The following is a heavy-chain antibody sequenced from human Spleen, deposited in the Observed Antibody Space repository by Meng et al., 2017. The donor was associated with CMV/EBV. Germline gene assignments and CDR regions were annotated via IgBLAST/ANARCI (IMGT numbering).Heavy chain of an antibody. CDR1: GFTFTSSA. CDR3: ARDRSPVTIFGVVISYGMDV. V-gene: IGHV1-58*01. D-gene: IGHD3-3*01. CDR2: IVVGSGNT. Sequence: SVKVSCKASGFTFTSSAVQWVRQARGQRLEWIGWIVVGSGNTNYAQKFQERVTITRDMSTSTAYMELSSLRSEDTAVYYCARDRSPVTIFGVVISYGMDVWGQGTTVTVS. J-gene: IGHJ6*02.